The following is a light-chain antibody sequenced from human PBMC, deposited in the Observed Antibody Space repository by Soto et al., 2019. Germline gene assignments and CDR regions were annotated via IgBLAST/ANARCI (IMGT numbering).Light chain of an antibody. V-gene: IGKV4-1*01. CDR3: QQYYSFPHS. CDR1: QTVLYSSNNKNY. Sequence: DIVMTQSPDSLAVSLGERATINCKSSQTVLYSSNNKNYLAWYLQKPGQPPKLLIYCASTRESGVPDRFSGSGSGTDFTLTISSLQAEYVAVYYCQQYYSFPHSFGQGTKLEIK. J-gene: IGKJ2*01. CDR2: CAS.